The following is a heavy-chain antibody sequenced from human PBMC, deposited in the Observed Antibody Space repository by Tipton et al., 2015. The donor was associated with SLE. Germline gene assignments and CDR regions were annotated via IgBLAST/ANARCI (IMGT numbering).Heavy chain of an antibody. J-gene: IGHJ4*02. CDR2: IYSGGST. D-gene: IGHD1/OR15-1a*01. V-gene: IGHV3-23*03. CDR1: GFAFSSYA. Sequence: SLRLSCAASGFAFSSYAMTWVRQAPGKGLEWVSFIYSGGSTYYADSVKGRFTISRDNSKNTLYLQMNSLRTDDTASYYCAKDKGHLTGTMDYWGQGTLDTVSS. CDR3: AKDKGHLTGTMDY.